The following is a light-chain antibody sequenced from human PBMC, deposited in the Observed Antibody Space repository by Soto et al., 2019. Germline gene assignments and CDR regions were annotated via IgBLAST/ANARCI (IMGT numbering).Light chain of an antibody. V-gene: IGLV1-40*01. CDR1: SSNIGAGYD. CDR2: GNS. CDR3: QSYYSSLSGLV. J-gene: IGLJ3*02. Sequence: QSVLTQPPSVSGAPGQRVTISCTGSSSNIGAGYDVHWYQQLPGTAPKLLIYGNSNRPSGVPDRFSGSKSGTSASLAITGLRAEDEADYYCQSYYSSLSGLVFGGGTKVTVL.